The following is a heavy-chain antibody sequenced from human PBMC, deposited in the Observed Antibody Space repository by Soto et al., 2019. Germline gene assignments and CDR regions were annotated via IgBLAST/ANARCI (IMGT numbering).Heavy chain of an antibody. CDR1: GFGFISYA. D-gene: IGHD3-16*01. CDR3: AKDRGGEFSSSRYLDY. J-gene: IGHJ4*02. Sequence: SLRLSCLASGFGFISYAMSWVRQAPGKGLEWVSGITPGGGTTNYGDSLKDGFTISRDNSKNTLYLETNSLRVEDTAIYFCAKDRGGEFSSSRYLDYWGQGTLVTVSS. V-gene: IGHV3-23*01. CDR2: ITPGGGTT.